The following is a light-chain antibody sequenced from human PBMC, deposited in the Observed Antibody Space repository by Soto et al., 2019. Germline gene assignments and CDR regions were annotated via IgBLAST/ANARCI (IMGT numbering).Light chain of an antibody. CDR1: QSVSSSY. CDR3: QHYGTSAL. J-gene: IGKJ3*01. CDR2: DAS. Sequence: EIVLTQSPGTLSLSPGERATLSCRASQSVSSSYLAWYQQKPGQAPRLLTYDASRATGIPDRFSGSGSGTDFTLTITRLEPEDFAVYYCQHYGTSALFGPGTKVDI. V-gene: IGKV3-20*01.